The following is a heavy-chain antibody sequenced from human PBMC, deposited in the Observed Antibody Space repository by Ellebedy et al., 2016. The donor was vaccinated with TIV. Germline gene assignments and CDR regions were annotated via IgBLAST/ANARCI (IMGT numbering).Heavy chain of an antibody. CDR3: ARDTRYYESSHSFDDTLDN. CDR1: GNSISSYF. V-gene: IGHV4-59*01. D-gene: IGHD3-22*01. Sequence: MPSDTLSLTCTVPGNSISSYFWSWIRQPPGKGLEWIAHIHYSGETNYNPSLKSRATITVDTSKNQFSLELRSVTAADTAVYYCARDTRYYESSHSFDDTLDNWGQGTMVTVFS. J-gene: IGHJ3*02. CDR2: IHYSGET.